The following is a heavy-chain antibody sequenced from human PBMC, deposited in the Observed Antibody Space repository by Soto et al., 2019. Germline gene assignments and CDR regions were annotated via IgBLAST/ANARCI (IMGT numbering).Heavy chain of an antibody. CDR2: IYYSGST. CDR1: GGSISSYY. Sequence: QVQLQESGPGLVKPSETLSLTCTVSGGSISSYYWSWIRQPPGKGLEWIGYIYYSGSTNYNPSLKRRVTISVDTSKNQFSLKLSSVTAADTAVYYCARLVAGRTYYYYGMDVWGQGTTVTVSS. J-gene: IGHJ6*02. CDR3: ARLVAGRTYYYYGMDV. D-gene: IGHD6-13*01. V-gene: IGHV4-59*08.